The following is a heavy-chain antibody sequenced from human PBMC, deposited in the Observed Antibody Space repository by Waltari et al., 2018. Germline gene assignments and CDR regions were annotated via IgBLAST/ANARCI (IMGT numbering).Heavy chain of an antibody. D-gene: IGHD1-26*01. CDR3: ARPWELEFSYCYYYGMDV. CDR1: GFTFSSYA. J-gene: IGHJ6*02. Sequence: QVQLVESGGGVVQPGRSMRLSCAASGFTFSSYALHWVCQAPGTGLERVAGISYVGSKKSAAAAWNGRFTISSDNSKNTLYLQMNRLRAGYTAVYDCARPWELEFSYCYYYGMDVWGQGTTVTVSS. CDR2: ISYVGSKK. V-gene: IGHV3-30-3*01.